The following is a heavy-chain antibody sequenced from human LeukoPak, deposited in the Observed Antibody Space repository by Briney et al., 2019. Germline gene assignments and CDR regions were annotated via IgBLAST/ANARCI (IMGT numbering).Heavy chain of an antibody. CDR2: ISGSGGST. CDR1: GFTFSSYA. Sequence: GGSLRLSCAASGFTFSSYAMSWVRQAPGRGLEWVSSISGSGGSTYYADSVKGRFTISRDSSKNTLYLQMNSLRAEDTAIYFCAKDLLGPMIEYCFDYWGQGTLVTVSS. J-gene: IGHJ4*02. CDR3: AKDLLGPMIEYCFDY. D-gene: IGHD3-22*01. V-gene: IGHV3-23*01.